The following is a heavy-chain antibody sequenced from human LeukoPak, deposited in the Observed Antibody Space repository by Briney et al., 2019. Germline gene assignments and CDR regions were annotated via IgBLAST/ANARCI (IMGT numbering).Heavy chain of an antibody. CDR3: ARGGRITMITY. J-gene: IGHJ4*02. D-gene: IGHD3-22*01. CDR2: IYYSGSTNSSGST. V-gene: IGHV4-59*01. Sequence: SETLSLTCTVSGGSISSYYWNWIRQPPGKGLEWIGYIYYSGSTNSSGSTNYNPSPKSRATILVDTSKNQFSLKLTSVTAADTAVYYCARGGRITMITYWGQGTLVTVSS. CDR1: GGSISSYY.